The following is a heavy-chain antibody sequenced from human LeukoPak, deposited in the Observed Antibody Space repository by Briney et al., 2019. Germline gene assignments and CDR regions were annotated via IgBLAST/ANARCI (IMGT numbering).Heavy chain of an antibody. Sequence: SETLSLTCTVSGGSISSYYWSWIRQPAGKGLEWIGRIYTSGSTNYSPSLKSRVTMSVDTSKNQFSLKLSSVTAADTAVYYCARCPPGYDSWSGYSPYGMDVWGQGTTVTVSS. CDR2: IYTSGST. J-gene: IGHJ6*02. CDR3: ARCPPGYDSWSGYSPYGMDV. D-gene: IGHD3-3*01. CDR1: GGSISSYY. V-gene: IGHV4-4*07.